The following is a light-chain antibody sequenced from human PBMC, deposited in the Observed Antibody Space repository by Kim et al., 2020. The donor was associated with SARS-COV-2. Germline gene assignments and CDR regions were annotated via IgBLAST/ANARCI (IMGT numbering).Light chain of an antibody. CDR1: QSIRSF. J-gene: IGKJ4*01. Sequence: LPPGERATLACRASQSIRSFLAWFQQKPGQAPRLLIYDASHRVPGIPARFSGSGSGTDFTLTISSLEPEDFAVYYCQQRANWPLTFGGGTKVDIK. V-gene: IGKV3-11*01. CDR3: QQRANWPLT. CDR2: DAS.